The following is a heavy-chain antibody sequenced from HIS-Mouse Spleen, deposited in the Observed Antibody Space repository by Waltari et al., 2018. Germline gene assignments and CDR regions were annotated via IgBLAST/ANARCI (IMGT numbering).Heavy chain of an antibody. D-gene: IGHD6-19*01. CDR2: IDWDDDK. CDR1: GFSLSTSGMC. CDR3: ARIAEGYTSGWYAFDY. J-gene: IGHJ4*02. Sequence: QVTLRESGPALVKPTQTLTLTCTFSGFSLSTSGMCVRCIRQPPGKALEWLARIDWDDDKYYSTSLKTRLTISRDTSKNQVVLTMTNMDPLDTATYYCARIAEGYTSGWYAFDYWGQGTLVTVSS. V-gene: IGHV2-70*15.